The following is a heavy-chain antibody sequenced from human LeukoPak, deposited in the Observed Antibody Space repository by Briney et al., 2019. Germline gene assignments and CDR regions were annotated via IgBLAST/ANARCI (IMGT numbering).Heavy chain of an antibody. Sequence: GGSLRLSCAASGFTFDDYAMHWVRQAPGKGLEWVSGISWNSGSIGYADSVKGRFTISRDNAKNSLYLQMNSLRAEDTALYYCATIGSSFDAFDIWGQGTMVTVSS. CDR1: GFTFDDYA. V-gene: IGHV3-9*01. J-gene: IGHJ3*02. D-gene: IGHD6-13*01. CDR3: ATIGSSFDAFDI. CDR2: ISWNSGSI.